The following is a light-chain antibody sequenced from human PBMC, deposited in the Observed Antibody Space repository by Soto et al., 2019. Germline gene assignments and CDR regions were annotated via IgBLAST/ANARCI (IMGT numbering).Light chain of an antibody. V-gene: IGLV2-23*01. CDR1: SSDVGSYNL. CDR3: CSYAGSSTFWV. J-gene: IGLJ3*02. CDR2: EGS. Sequence: QSVLTQPASVSGSPGQSITISCTGTSSDVGSYNLVSWYQQHPGKAPKLMIYEGSKRPSGVSNRFSGSKSGNTASLTISGLQAEDEADYYCCSYAGSSTFWVFGGGTKLTVL.